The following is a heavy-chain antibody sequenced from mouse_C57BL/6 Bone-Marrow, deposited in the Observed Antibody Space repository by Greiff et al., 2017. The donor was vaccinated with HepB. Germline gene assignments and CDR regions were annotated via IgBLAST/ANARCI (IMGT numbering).Heavy chain of an antibody. V-gene: IGHV10-1*01. CDR2: IRSKSNNYAT. D-gene: IGHD1-1*01. CDR1: GFSFNTYA. J-gene: IGHJ1*03. Sequence: EVHLVESGGGLVQPKGSLKLSCAASGFSFNTYAMNWVRQAPGKGLEWVARIRSKSNNYATYYADSVKDRFTISRDDSESMLYLQMNNLKTEDTAMYYCVRQHYYGSSFDWYFDVWGTGTTVTVSS. CDR3: VRQHYYGSSFDWYFDV.